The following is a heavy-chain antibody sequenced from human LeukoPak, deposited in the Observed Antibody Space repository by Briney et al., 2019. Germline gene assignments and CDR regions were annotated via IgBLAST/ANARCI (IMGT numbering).Heavy chain of an antibody. V-gene: IGHV4-59*01. CDR3: ARGMGIAVAGTPYYYYGIDV. CDR1: GGSISSYY. Sequence: SETLSLTCTVSGGSISSYYWSWIRQPPGKGLEWIGYIYYSGSTNYNPSLKSRVTISVDTSKNQFSLKLSSVTAADTAVYYCARGMGIAVAGTPYYYYGIDVWGQGTTVTVSS. D-gene: IGHD6-19*01. CDR2: IYYSGST. J-gene: IGHJ6*02.